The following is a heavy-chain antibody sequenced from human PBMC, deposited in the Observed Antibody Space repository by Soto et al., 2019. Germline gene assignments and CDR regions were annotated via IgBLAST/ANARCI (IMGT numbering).Heavy chain of an antibody. CDR1: GFTFSSYG. CDR2: IWYDGSNK. J-gene: IGHJ6*02. V-gene: IGHV3-33*01. D-gene: IGHD2-15*01. Sequence: WGSLRLSCAASGFTFSSYGMHWVRQAPGKGLEWVAVIWYDGSNKYYADSVKGRFTISRDNSKNTLYLQMNSLRAEDTAVFYCARSEGYCSGGRCYYYYGMGVWGQGTTVTVSS. CDR3: ARSEGYCSGGRCYYYYGMGV.